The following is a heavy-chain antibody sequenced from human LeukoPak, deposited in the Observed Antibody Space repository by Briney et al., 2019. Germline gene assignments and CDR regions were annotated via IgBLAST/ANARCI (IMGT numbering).Heavy chain of an antibody. Sequence: SETLSLTCAVYGGSFSGYYWSWIRQPPGKGLEWIGEINHSGRTNYNPSLKSRVTISVDTSKNQFSLKLSSVTAADTAVYYCARGVGYSSSWYLPNWFDPWGQGTLVTVSS. J-gene: IGHJ5*02. D-gene: IGHD6-13*01. CDR1: GGSFSGYY. CDR3: ARGVGYSSSWYLPNWFDP. V-gene: IGHV4-34*01. CDR2: INHSGRT.